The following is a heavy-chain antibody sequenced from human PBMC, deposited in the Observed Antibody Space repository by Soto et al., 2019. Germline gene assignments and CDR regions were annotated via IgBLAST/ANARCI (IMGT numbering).Heavy chain of an antibody. CDR3: ARRGYSSGWYFDY. J-gene: IGHJ4*02. Sequence: SETLSLTCTVSGGSISSSSYYWGWIRQPPGKGLEWIGSIYYSGSAYYNPSLKSRVTISVDTSKNQFSLKLSSVTAADTAVYYCARRGYSSGWYFDYWGQGTLVTVSS. V-gene: IGHV4-39*01. CDR1: GGSISSSSYY. D-gene: IGHD6-19*01. CDR2: IYYSGSA.